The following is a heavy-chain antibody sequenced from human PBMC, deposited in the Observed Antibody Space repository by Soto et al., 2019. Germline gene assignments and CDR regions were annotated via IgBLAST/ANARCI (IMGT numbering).Heavy chain of an antibody. Sequence: SETQSLTCTVSGGSISSYCWSWIRQPPGKGLEWIGYIYYSGSTNYNPSLKSRVTISVDTSKNQFSLKLSSVTAADTAVYYCARGSVVAATLFDYWGQGSLVTVSS. CDR3: ARGSVVAATLFDY. D-gene: IGHD2-15*01. V-gene: IGHV4-59*12. CDR2: IYYSGST. CDR1: GGSISSYC. J-gene: IGHJ4*02.